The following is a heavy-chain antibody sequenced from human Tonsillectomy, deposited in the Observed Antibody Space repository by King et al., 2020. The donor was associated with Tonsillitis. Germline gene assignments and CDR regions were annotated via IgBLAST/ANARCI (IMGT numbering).Heavy chain of an antibody. CDR1: GGSISSSSYS. CDR3: GTYDAFDI. J-gene: IGHJ3*02. V-gene: IGHV4-39*01. Sequence: QLQESGPGLVKPSETLSLTCTVSGGSISSSSYSWGWIRQPPGKGPEWIGDIYYSGSTYYNPSLKSRVTISVDTSKNQFSLKLSSVTAADTAVYYCGTYDAFDIWGQGTMVTVSS. CDR2: IYYSGST.